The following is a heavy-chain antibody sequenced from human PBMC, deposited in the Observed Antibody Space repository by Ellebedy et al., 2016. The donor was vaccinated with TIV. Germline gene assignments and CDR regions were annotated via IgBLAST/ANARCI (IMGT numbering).Heavy chain of an antibody. D-gene: IGHD6-19*01. V-gene: IGHV4-39*01. Sequence: MPSETLSLTCSVSGGSVSSSSYFWGWIRQPPGKGLEWIGNIYSRGNSYYYNPSLQSRITISVDTSKNQFSLQLRFVTAADTAVYYCARQIRSAVAPFDYWGQGTLVTVSS. J-gene: IGHJ4*02. CDR1: GGSVSSSSYF. CDR3: ARQIRSAVAPFDY. CDR2: IYSRGNSY.